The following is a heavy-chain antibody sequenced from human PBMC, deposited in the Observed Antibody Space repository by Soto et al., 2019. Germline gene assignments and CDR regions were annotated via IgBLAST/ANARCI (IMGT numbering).Heavy chain of an antibody. CDR2: ISGSGGST. V-gene: IGHV3-23*01. CDR3: RIAAAGTNWFDH. CDR1: GFTFSSYA. D-gene: IGHD6-13*01. Sequence: XGSLRLSCAAAGFTFSSYAMSWVRQAPGKGLEWVSAISGSGGSTYYADSVKGRFTISRDNSKNTLYLQMNSLRAEDTAVYYCRIAAAGTNWFDHWGQGTLVTVSS. J-gene: IGHJ5*02.